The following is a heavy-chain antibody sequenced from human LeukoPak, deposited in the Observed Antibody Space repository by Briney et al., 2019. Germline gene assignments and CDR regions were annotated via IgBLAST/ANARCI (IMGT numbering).Heavy chain of an antibody. D-gene: IGHD2-15*01. Sequence: GGSLRLSCAASGFTFSSYAMHWVRQAPGKGLEYVSAISSNGGSTYYANSVKGRFTISRDNSKNTLYLQMGSLRAEDMAVYYCARLGSDYYYYMDVWGKGTTVTVSS. V-gene: IGHV3-64*01. CDR3: ARLGSDYYYYMDV. CDR1: GFTFSSYA. J-gene: IGHJ6*03. CDR2: ISSNGGST.